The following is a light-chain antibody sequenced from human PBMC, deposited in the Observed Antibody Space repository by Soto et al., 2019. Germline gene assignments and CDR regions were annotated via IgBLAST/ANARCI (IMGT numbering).Light chain of an antibody. Sequence: SALTQPASVSGSPGQSITISCSGTSNDIGNYDRVSWYQQHPGKVPKLMIYEVSKRPSGVSSRFTGSKSGNTASLTISGLQADDEADYYCCSYVGSRFVVFGGGTKLTVL. CDR2: EVS. CDR1: SNDIGNYDR. V-gene: IGLV2-23*02. CDR3: CSYVGSRFVV. J-gene: IGLJ2*01.